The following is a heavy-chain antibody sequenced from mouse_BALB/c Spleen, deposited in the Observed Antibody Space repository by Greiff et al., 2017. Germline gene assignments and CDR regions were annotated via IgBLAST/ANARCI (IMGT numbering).Heavy chain of an antibody. J-gene: IGHJ2*01. CDR2: IDPETGGT. CDR1: GYTFTDYE. V-gene: IGHV1-15*01. Sequence: VQLQQSGAELVRPGASVTLSCKASGYTFTDYEMHWVKQTPVHGLEWIGAIDPETGGTAYNQKFKGKATLTADKSSSTAYMELRSLTSEDSAFYYCTRASYFDYWGQGTTLTVSS. CDR3: TRASYFDY.